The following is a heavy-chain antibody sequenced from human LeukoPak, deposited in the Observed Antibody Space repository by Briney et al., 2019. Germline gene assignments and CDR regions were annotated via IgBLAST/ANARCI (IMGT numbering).Heavy chain of an antibody. V-gene: IGHV1-2*02. CDR2: INPNSGGT. CDR1: GGTFSSYA. Sequence: GSSVKVSCKASGGTFSSYAISWVRQAPGQGLEWMGWINPNSGGTNYAQKFQGRVTMTRDTSISTAYMELSRLRSDDTAVYYCASSFWSGYQPFDYWGQGTLVTVSS. D-gene: IGHD3-3*01. CDR3: ASSFWSGYQPFDY. J-gene: IGHJ4*02.